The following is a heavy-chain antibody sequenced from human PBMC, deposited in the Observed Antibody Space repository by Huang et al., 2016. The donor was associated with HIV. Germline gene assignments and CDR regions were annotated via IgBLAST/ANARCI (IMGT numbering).Heavy chain of an antibody. CDR3: ARERMMSWLDDHDAFDI. D-gene: IGHD1-1*01. CDR2: INPSGSS. Sequence: QVQLQQWGAGLLKPSETLSLTCAVSGGSFSGYYWSWIRQSPGKGRGWIGEINPSGSSNCNPSLKSRLTRSGDTSKNQCSLKLSSVTAADTAVYYCARERMMSWLDDHDAFDIWGQGTMVTVSS. J-gene: IGHJ3*02. CDR1: GGSFSGYY. V-gene: IGHV4-34*01.